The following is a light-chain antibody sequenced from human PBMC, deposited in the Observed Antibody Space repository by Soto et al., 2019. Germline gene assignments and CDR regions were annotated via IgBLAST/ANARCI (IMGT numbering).Light chain of an antibody. CDR3: QQYNSLWT. V-gene: IGKV1-5*03. J-gene: IGKJ1*01. CDR2: KAS. Sequence: DIQMTQSPSTLSASVGDRVTITCRASPSISSWLARYQQKPGKAPKLRIYKASSLESGVPSRFGSSGSGTEFTLTISSLQPDDFASYYCQQYNSLWTFGKGTKVEIK. CDR1: PSISSW.